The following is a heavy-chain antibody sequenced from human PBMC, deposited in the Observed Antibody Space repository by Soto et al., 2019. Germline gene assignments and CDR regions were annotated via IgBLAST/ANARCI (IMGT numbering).Heavy chain of an antibody. CDR3: AKVRIEWIRLYYFDY. J-gene: IGHJ4*02. CDR1: GFTFSSYA. D-gene: IGHD5-12*01. Sequence: PGGSLRLSCAAFGFTFSSYAMSWVRQAPGKGLEWVSSISGSGGSTYYADSVKGRFTISRDNSKNPLYLQMNSLRAEDTAVYYCAKVRIEWIRLYYFDYWGQGTLVTVSS. V-gene: IGHV3-23*01. CDR2: ISGSGGST.